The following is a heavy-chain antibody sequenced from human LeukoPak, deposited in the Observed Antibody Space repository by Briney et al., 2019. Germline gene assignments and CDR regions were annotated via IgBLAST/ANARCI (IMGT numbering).Heavy chain of an antibody. CDR1: GGSISSGGYY. CDR2: IYHSGSS. V-gene: IGHV4-30-2*01. Sequence: PSQTLSLTCTVSGGSISSGGYYWSWIRQPPGRGLEWIGYIYHSGSSYYNPSLRSRVTMSVDRSKNQFSLMLSSVTAADTAVYCCARGIEGATSDYWGQGTLVTVSS. J-gene: IGHJ4*02. CDR3: ARGIEGATSDY. D-gene: IGHD1-26*01.